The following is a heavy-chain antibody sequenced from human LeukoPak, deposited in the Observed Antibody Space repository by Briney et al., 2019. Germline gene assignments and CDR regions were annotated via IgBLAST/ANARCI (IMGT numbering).Heavy chain of an antibody. CDR3: ARSPTYGVPGPVEFDY. Sequence: SGTLSLTCAVSGGSISSSDWWSWVRQPPGKGLEWIGEIYHSGSTNYNPSLKSLVTISVDKSKNQFSLKLTSVTAADTAVYYCARSPTYGVPGPVEFDYWGQGTLVTVSS. V-gene: IGHV4-4*02. D-gene: IGHD4-17*01. CDR2: IYHSGST. J-gene: IGHJ4*02. CDR1: GGSISSSDW.